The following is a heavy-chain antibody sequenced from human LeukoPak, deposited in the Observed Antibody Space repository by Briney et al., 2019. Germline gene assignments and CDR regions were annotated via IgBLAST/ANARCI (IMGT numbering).Heavy chain of an antibody. J-gene: IGHJ4*02. Sequence: ASVKVSCKASGYTFTGYYMHWVRQAPGQGLEWMGRINPNSGGTNYAQKFQGRVTMTRDTSINTAYMELSRLRSDDTAVYYCARDLSGWFGDFGYWGQGTLVTVSS. CDR2: INPNSGGT. CDR1: GYTFTGYY. D-gene: IGHD6-19*01. CDR3: ARDLSGWFGDFGY. V-gene: IGHV1-2*06.